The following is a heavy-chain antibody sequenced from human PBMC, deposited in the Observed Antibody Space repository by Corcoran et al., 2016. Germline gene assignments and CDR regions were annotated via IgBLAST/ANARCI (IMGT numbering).Heavy chain of an antibody. CDR2: ISYDGSNK. Sequence: QVQLVESGGGVVQPGRSLRLSCAASGFTFSSYGMHWVRQAPGKGMEWVAVISYDGSNKYYADYVKGRFTISRDNSKNTLYLQMDSLRAEDTAVDYCARGASSTSVDYWGQGTMVTVSS. D-gene: IGHD2-2*01. CDR3: ARGASSTSVDY. J-gene: IGHJ4*02. CDR1: GFTFSSYG. V-gene: IGHV3-30*03.